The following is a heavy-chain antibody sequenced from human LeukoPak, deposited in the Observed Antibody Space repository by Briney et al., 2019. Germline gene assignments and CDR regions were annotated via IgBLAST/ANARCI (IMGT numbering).Heavy chain of an antibody. D-gene: IGHD3-16*01. V-gene: IGHV3-74*01. Sequence: GGSLRLSCGASTXTFSSNWMHWVRQAPGKGLVWVSRINSDGNSTSYADSVKGRFTISRDNGKNTLYLQMNSLRAEDTALYYCAREASAGEFDYWGQGTLVTVSS. CDR2: INSDGNST. CDR3: AREASAGEFDY. CDR1: TXTFSSNW. J-gene: IGHJ4*02.